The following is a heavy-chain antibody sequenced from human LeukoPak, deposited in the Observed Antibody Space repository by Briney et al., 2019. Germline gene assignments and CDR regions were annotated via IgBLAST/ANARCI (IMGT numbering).Heavy chain of an antibody. J-gene: IGHJ4*02. D-gene: IGHD4-17*01. CDR2: IYSGGST. Sequence: GGSLRLSCAASGFTFSSYAMSWVRQAPGKGLEWVSVIYSGGSTYYADSVKGRFTISRDNSKNTLYLQMNSLRAEDTAVYYCARDSPDYGDYALDYWGQGTLVTVSS. CDR1: GFTFSSYA. V-gene: IGHV3-53*01. CDR3: ARDSPDYGDYALDY.